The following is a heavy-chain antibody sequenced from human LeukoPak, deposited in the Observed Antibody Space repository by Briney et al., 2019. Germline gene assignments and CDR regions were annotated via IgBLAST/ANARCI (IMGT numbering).Heavy chain of an antibody. J-gene: IGHJ6*04. CDR3: ARIGPRRLRVVPAAMFSGKYCGMDV. CDR1: GESFSGYY. Sequence: PSETLSLTCAVYGESFSGYYWSWIRQPPGKGLEWIGEINHSGSTKYNPSLKSRVTISVDTSKNQYSLKLSSMTAADTAVYYCARIGPRRLRVVPAAMFSGKYCGMDVWGKGTTVTASS. V-gene: IGHV4-34*01. CDR2: INHSGST. D-gene: IGHD2-2*01.